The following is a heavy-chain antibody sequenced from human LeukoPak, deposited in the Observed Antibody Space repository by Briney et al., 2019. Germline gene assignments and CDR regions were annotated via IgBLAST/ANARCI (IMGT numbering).Heavy chain of an antibody. J-gene: IGHJ6*03. Sequence: ASVKVSCKASGYTFTSYYMHWVRQAPGQGLEWMGVINPSGGTTSYAQKFQGRVTMTRDMSTSTVYMELSSLRSEDTAVYYCARDYYDSSGYYSYYYYYYMDVWGKGTTVTVSS. V-gene: IGHV1-46*01. CDR1: GYTFTSYY. CDR2: INPSGGTT. CDR3: ARDYYDSSGYYSYYYYYYMDV. D-gene: IGHD3-22*01.